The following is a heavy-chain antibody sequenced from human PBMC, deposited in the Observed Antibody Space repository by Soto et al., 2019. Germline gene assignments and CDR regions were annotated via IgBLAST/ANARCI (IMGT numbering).Heavy chain of an antibody. CDR1: GFTFSSYA. J-gene: IGHJ3*02. D-gene: IGHD5-18*01. CDR3: ARYSSRLPSFFDI. V-gene: IGHV3-21*01. Sequence: EVQLLESGGGLVQPGGSLRLSCAASGFTFSSYAMSWVRQAPGKGLEWVSAISGSSSYIYYADSVKGRFTISRDNAKNSLYLQMNSLRAEDTAVYYCARYSSRLPSFFDIWGQGTMVTVSS. CDR2: ISGSSSYI.